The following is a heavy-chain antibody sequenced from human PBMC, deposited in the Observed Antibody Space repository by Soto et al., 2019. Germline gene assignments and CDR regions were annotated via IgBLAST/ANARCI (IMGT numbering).Heavy chain of an antibody. CDR3: ARGSVLPARLAYYYYYMDV. CDR2: INSDGSST. V-gene: IGHV3-74*01. Sequence: GGSLRLSCAASGFPFGGYWMHWVRQAPGKGLVWVSRINSDGSSTTYADSVKGRFTISRDNAKNTLYLQMNSLGAEDTAVYYCARGSVLPARLAYYYYYMDVWGKGTTVTVSS. J-gene: IGHJ6*03. D-gene: IGHD2-2*01. CDR1: GFPFGGYW.